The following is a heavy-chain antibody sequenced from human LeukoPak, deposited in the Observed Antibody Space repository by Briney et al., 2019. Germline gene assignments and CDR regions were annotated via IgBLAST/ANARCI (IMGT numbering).Heavy chain of an antibody. D-gene: IGHD1-26*01. CDR2: IYSGGSA. V-gene: IGHV3-66*01. Sequence: GGSLRLSCAASGFTVSSNYMSWVRQAPGKGLECVSVIYSGGSAYYADSVKGRFTISRDNFKNTLYLQMNSLRAEDTAVYYCVRGLVGSTEAFDYWGQGTLVTVSS. J-gene: IGHJ4*02. CDR3: VRGLVGSTEAFDY. CDR1: GFTVSSNY.